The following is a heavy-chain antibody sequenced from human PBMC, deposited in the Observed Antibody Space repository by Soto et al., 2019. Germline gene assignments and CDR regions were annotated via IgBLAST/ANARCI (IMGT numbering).Heavy chain of an antibody. D-gene: IGHD6-6*01. Sequence: PGGSLRLSCAASGFTFSSDGMHWVRQAPGKGLEWVAVISYDGSNKYYADSVKGRFTISRDNSKNTLYLQMNSLRAEDTAVYYCAKEARRWSAYYGMDVWGQAPTVTVSS. V-gene: IGHV3-30*18. CDR3: AKEARRWSAYYGMDV. CDR1: GFTFSSDG. J-gene: IGHJ6*02. CDR2: ISYDGSNK.